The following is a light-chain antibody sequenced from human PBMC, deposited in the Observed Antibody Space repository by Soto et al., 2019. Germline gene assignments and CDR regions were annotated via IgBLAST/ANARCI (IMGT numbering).Light chain of an antibody. CDR3: QQRSSLPVT. Sequence: EIVLTQAPATLSLSPGERATLSCRASQSVNIYLAWYQQRPGQAPRLLIYDVSNRATGIPDRFSGSGSGTDFTLTISSLEPEDFAVYYCQQRSSLPVTFGGGTKVEIK. CDR1: QSVNIY. CDR2: DVS. V-gene: IGKV3-11*01. J-gene: IGKJ4*01.